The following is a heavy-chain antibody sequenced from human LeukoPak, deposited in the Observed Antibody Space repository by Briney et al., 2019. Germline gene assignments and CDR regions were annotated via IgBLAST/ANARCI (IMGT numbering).Heavy chain of an antibody. V-gene: IGHV1-18*01. CDR2: SSPYKGDS. CDR1: GYTFSSYG. J-gene: IGHJ4*02. D-gene: IGHD6-19*01. CDR3: ARVSYNTGWNGDY. Sequence: ASVKVSCKTSGYTFSSYGVDWVRQAPGQGPEWMGWSSPYKGDSKFAEKFQGRVTMTTDTSTSTAFMELRSLRSDDTGVYYCARVSYNTGWNGDYWGQGTLVTVSS.